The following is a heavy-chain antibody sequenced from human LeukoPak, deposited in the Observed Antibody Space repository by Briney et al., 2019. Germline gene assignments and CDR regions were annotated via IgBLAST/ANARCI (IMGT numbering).Heavy chain of an antibody. V-gene: IGHV3-11*04. J-gene: IGHJ4*02. CDR2: ISSSGST. CDR3: ARDRGRNSFDC. CDR1: GFTFSDYY. D-gene: IGHD1-14*01. Sequence: PGGSLRLSCAASGFTFSDYYMSWIRQAPGKGLEWVSYISSSGSTYADSVKGRFTISRDNAKNSLYLQLTSLRAEDTALYYCARDRGRNSFDCWGQGTLVSVSS.